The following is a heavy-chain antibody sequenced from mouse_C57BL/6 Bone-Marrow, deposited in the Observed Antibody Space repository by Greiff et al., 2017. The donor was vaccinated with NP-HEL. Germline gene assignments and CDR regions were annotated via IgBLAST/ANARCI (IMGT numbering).Heavy chain of an antibody. Sequence: QVQLQQPGAELVKPGASVKMSCKASGYTFTSYWITWVKQRPGQGLEWIGDIYPGSGSTNYNEKFKSKATLTVDTSSSTAYMQLSSLTSEDSAVYYCARWNGSDWYFDVWGTGTTVTVSS. V-gene: IGHV1-55*01. CDR1: GYTFTSYW. J-gene: IGHJ1*03. CDR2: IYPGSGST. CDR3: ARWNGSDWYFDV. D-gene: IGHD1-1*01.